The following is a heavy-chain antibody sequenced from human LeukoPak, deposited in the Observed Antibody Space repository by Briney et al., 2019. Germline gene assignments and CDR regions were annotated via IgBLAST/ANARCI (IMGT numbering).Heavy chain of an antibody. CDR2: IDYSAST. CDR1: GGSIRSSDHL. J-gene: IGHJ4*02. CDR3: ARGPTAGSFDY. Sequence: PSQTLSLTCTVSGGSIRSSDHLWSWIRQPPGKGLEWIGYIDYSASTYYNPSLKSRVSVSVDTSKNQFSLKLNSLTAADTAVYYCARGPTAGSFDYWGRGTLVTVSS. D-gene: IGHD2-21*02. V-gene: IGHV4-30-4*01.